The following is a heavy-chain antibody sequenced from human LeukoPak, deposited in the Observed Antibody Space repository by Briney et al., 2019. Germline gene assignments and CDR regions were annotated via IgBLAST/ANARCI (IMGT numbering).Heavy chain of an antibody. CDR1: GYTFTSYG. J-gene: IGHJ4*02. V-gene: IGHV1-18*01. D-gene: IGHD2-2*01. CDR2: ISAYNGNT. CDR3: ARDHQLPMYFDY. Sequence: ASVKVSCKASGYTFTSYGTSWVRQAPGQGLEWMGWISAYNGNTNYAQKLQGRVTMTTDTSTSTAYMELRSLRSDDTAVYYCARDHQLPMYFDYWGQGTLVTVSS.